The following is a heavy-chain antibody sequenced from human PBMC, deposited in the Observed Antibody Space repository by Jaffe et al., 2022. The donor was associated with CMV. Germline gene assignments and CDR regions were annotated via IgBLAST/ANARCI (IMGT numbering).Heavy chain of an antibody. V-gene: IGHV3-53*01. J-gene: IGHJ4*02. CDR1: GFPVSDNY. CDR2: IYTGGTT. D-gene: IGHD1-26*01. CDR3: AGALIRGLFDY. Sequence: EVQLVESGGGLIQPGGSLTLSCAASGFPVSDNYMSWVRQAPGKGLEWVSVIYTGGTTFYADSVRGRFTISRDNSKNTVSLQMNSLRAEDTAVYYCAGALIRGLFDYWGQGTLVTVSS.